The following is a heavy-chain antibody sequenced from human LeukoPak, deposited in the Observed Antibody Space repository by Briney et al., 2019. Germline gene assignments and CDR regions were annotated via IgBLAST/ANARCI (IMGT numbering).Heavy chain of an antibody. J-gene: IGHJ5*02. CDR2: TYYRSKWYN. D-gene: IGHD6-19*01. V-gene: IGHV6-1*01. Sequence: SQTLSLTCAITGDSVSSNSAAWNWIRQSPSRGLEWLGRTYYRSKWYNDYAVSVKSRITINPDTSKNQFSLQLNSVTPEDTAVYYCARAAGQWLENWFDPWGQGTLVTVSS. CDR3: ARAAGQWLENWFDP. CDR1: GDSVSSNSAA.